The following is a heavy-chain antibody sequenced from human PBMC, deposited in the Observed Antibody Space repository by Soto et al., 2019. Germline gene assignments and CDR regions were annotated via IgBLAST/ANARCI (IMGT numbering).Heavy chain of an antibody. CDR2: IGTAGDT. CDR1: GFTFSSYD. J-gene: IGHJ6*02. D-gene: IGHD3-10*01. V-gene: IGHV3-13*01. CDR3: ARDHRRGSFMDV. Sequence: GGSLRLSCAASGFTFSSYDMHWVRQATGKGLEWVSAIGTAGDTYYPGSVKGRFTISRENAKNSLYLQMNSLRAEDTAVYYCARDHRRGSFMDVWGQGTTVTVSS.